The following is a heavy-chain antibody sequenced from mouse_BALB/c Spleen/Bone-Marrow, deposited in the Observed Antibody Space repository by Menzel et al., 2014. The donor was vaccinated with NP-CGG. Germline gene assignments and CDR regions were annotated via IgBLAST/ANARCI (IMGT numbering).Heavy chain of an antibody. J-gene: IGHJ2*01. V-gene: IGHV3-2*02. CDR3: ARRGYYGSSLDY. D-gene: IGHD1-1*01. CDR2: ISYSGST. CDR1: GYSITSDYA. Sequence: EVQLQESGPGLVKPSQSLSLTCTVTGYSITSDYAWNWIRQFPGNKLEWMGYISYSGSTSYNPSLKSRISITRDTSKNQFFLRLNSVTTEDTATYYCARRGYYGSSLDYWGQGTTLTVSS.